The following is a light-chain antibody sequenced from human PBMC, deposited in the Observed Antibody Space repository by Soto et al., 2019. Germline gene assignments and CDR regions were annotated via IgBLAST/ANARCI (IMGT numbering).Light chain of an antibody. V-gene: IGKV1-12*01. Sequence: DIPMTQSPPSVSASVGDRVSITCRASQDIRTWLAWYQQSPGKAPKLLIYAASSLQGGVPSRFSGSGSGTHFTLTISSLQPEDFATYYCQQADSLPYTFGRGTILEI. J-gene: IGKJ2*01. CDR1: QDIRTW. CDR3: QQADSLPYT. CDR2: AAS.